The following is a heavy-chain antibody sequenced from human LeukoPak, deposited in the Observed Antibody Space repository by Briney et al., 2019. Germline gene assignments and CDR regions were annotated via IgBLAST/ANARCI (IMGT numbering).Heavy chain of an antibody. D-gene: IGHD6-6*01. CDR1: GGSISSLY. CDR3: ARHRAYSSSSPFDY. J-gene: IGHJ4*02. Sequence: PSETLSLTCSVSGGSISSLYWSWIPQSPGKGLEWFGYIYYTGSTNYNPSLKSRVTMFVDMSENQFSLRLSSVTAADTAVYYCARHRAYSSSSPFDYWGQGTLVTVSS. CDR2: IYYTGST. V-gene: IGHV4-59*08.